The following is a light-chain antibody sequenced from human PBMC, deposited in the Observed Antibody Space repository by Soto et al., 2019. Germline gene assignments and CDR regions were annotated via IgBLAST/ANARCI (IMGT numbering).Light chain of an antibody. CDR1: ESVSSSF. V-gene: IGKV3-20*01. CDR2: RTS. J-gene: IGKJ1*01. CDR3: EQYHSSPRT. Sequence: EVVLTQSPGSLSLSPGERATLSCRASESVSSSFLTWYQQKPGQAPRRLIYRTSNRVTGIPDRFSGSGSGTDFTLTICRLEPEDFAVYYSEQYHSSPRTFGQGTKV.